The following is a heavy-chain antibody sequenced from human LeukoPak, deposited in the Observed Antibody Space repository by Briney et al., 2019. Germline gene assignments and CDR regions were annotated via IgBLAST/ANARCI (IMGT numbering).Heavy chain of an antibody. D-gene: IGHD2-21*01. Sequence: PSETLSLTCTVSDYSISSGYYWSWIRQPPGKGLEWIGYIYYSGSTNYNPSLKSRVTISVDTSKNQFSLKLSSVTAADTAVYYCARELLEGCFDYWGQGTLVTVSS. CDR3: ARELLEGCFDY. J-gene: IGHJ4*02. CDR2: IYYSGST. CDR1: DYSISSGYY. V-gene: IGHV4-61*01.